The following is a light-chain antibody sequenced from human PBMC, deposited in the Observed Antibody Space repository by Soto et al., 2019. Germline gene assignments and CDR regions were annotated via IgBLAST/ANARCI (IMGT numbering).Light chain of an antibody. CDR2: GVS. CDR3: QQYETWPRT. V-gene: IGKV3-15*01. CDR1: QNVHIN. Sequence: TVMTQSPATLSVSPGDTATLSCRSSQNVHINLAWYQQKPGQAPTLLIYGVSARAPGVPARFSGTGSRTEFTLTIRNLQSEDFGIYYCQQYETWPRTFGQGTK. J-gene: IGKJ2*01.